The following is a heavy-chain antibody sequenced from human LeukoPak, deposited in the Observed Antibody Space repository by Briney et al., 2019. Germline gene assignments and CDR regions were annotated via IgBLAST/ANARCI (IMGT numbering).Heavy chain of an antibody. J-gene: IGHJ4*02. CDR3: GREKPGGAVALDH. Sequence: QTGGSLRLSCAASGFIFVDYWMSWVRQAPGKGLEWVANMKEDGSKIYYVDSVKGRFTMSRDNAKNSLYLQMNSLRAEDTAVYYCGREKPGGAVALDHWGQGTLVTVSS. D-gene: IGHD3-16*01. CDR1: GFIFVDYW. CDR2: MKEDGSKI. V-gene: IGHV3-7*01.